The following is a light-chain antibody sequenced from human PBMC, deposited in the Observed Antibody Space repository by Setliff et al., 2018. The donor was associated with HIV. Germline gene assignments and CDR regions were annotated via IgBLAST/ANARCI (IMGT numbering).Light chain of an antibody. CDR2: EVT. CDR1: SSDVGGYNY. Sequence: QSVLAQPASVSGSPGQSITMSCTGTSSDVGGYNYVSWYQHHPGKAPKLMIYEVTNRPSGVSSRFSGPKSGNTASLTIFGLQAEDEADYYCSSYTNSNSYVFGTGTKVTVL. V-gene: IGLV2-14*01. CDR3: SSYTNSNSYV. J-gene: IGLJ1*01.